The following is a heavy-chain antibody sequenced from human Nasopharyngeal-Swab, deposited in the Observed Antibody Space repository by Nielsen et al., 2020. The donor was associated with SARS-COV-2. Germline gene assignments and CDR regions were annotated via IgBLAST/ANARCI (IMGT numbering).Heavy chain of an antibody. Sequence: ASVKVSCKASGYTFTSYDINWVRQATGQGLEWMGWMNPNSGNTGYAQKFQGRVTMTRNTSISTAYVELSSLRSEDTAVYYCARVSPLPYSSSWYYFDYWGQGALVTVSS. V-gene: IGHV1-8*01. D-gene: IGHD6-13*01. J-gene: IGHJ4*02. CDR3: ARVSPLPYSSSWYYFDY. CDR2: MNPNSGNT. CDR1: GYTFTSYD.